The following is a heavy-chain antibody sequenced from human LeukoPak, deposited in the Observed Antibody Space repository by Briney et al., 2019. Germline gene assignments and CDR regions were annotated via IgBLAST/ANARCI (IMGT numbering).Heavy chain of an antibody. J-gene: IGHJ5*02. CDR3: AKGRSFDP. V-gene: IGHV3-23*01. CDR2: ISGSGGST. CDR1: GFTSITYT. Sequence: AGGCLRLSFAPSGFTSITYTMSAVRAAPGKGLEWASVISGSGGSTDYGDSVKGRFTISRDNSRNTLYLQMNSLRVEDTAVYYCAKGRSFDPWGQGTLVTVSS.